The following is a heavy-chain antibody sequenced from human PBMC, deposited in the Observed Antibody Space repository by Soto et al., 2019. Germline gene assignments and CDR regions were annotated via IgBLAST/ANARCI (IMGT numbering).Heavy chain of an antibody. CDR1: GGSISSSSYY. Sequence: SETLSLTCTVSGGSISSSSYYWGWIRQPPGKGLEWIGSIYYSGSTYYNPSLKSRVTISVDTSKNQFSLKLSSVTAADTAVYYCARGVLRFLEWSSYYYYGMDVWGQGTTVTV. CDR3: ARGVLRFLEWSSYYYYGMDV. V-gene: IGHV4-39*01. CDR2: IYYSGST. J-gene: IGHJ6*02. D-gene: IGHD3-3*01.